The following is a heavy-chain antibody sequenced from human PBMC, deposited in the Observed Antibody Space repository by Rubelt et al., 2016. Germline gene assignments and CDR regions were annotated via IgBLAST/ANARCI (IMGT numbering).Heavy chain of an antibody. D-gene: IGHD4-17*01. CDR3: AAIHDYGYGGAFDI. J-gene: IGHJ3*02. V-gene: IGHV4-61*01. Sequence: QLQLQESGPGLVKPSETLSLTCTVSGGSISSSSYYWSWIRQPPGKGLEWIGYIYYSGSTNYNPSLKSRVTISVDTSKNQFSLKLSSVTAADTAVYYCAAIHDYGYGGAFDIWGQGTMVTVSS. CDR2: IYYSGST. CDR1: GGSISSSSYY.